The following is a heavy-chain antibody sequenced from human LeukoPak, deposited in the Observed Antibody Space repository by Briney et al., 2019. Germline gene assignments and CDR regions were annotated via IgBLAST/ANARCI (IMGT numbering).Heavy chain of an antibody. CDR3: ARDHSSSWYGSWLY. V-gene: IGHV3-48*03. CDR1: GFTFSTYE. J-gene: IGHJ4*02. Sequence: GGSLRLSCAASGFTFSTYEMNWVRQAPGKGLEWVSYISISGRTIYYADSVKGRFTISRDNAKNSLYLQMNSLRAEDTAVYYCARDHSSSWYGSWLYWGQGTLVTVSS. D-gene: IGHD6-13*01. CDR2: ISISGRTI.